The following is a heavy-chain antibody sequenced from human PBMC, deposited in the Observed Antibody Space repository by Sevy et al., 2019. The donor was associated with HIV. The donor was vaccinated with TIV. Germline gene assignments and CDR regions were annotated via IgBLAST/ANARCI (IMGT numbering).Heavy chain of an antibody. CDR3: ARGDSRVGLYYFDY. CDR2: IIPIFGTA. Sequence: ASVKVSCKASGGTFSSYAISWVRQAPGQGLEWMGGIIPIFGTANYAQKFQGRVTITADESTSTAYMELSSLRSEDTAVYYCARGDSRVGLYYFDYWGQGTLVTVSS. J-gene: IGHJ4*02. V-gene: IGHV1-69*13. CDR1: GGTFSSYA.